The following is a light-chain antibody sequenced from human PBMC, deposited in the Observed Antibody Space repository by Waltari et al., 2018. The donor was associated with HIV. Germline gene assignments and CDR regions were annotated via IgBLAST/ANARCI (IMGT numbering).Light chain of an antibody. CDR2: ADH. V-gene: IGLV3-21*02. J-gene: IGLJ3*02. CDR3: QGGERNRDQLG. Sequence: SYVLTQPPSVSVAPGQTARITCGGHNIGSYTLQWYQQTAGQAPVFVVYADHARPSGMPERFCGSNCGETGTLAISRGETGDEGDYYCQGGERNRDQLGFGGGTKLTGL. CDR1: NIGSYT.